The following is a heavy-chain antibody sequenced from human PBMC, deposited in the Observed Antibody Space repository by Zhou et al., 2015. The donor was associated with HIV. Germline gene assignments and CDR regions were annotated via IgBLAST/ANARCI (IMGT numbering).Heavy chain of an antibody. CDR3: ARAGLKSSRGVVVAANWYFDL. CDR2: IIPIFGTA. J-gene: IGHJ2*01. D-gene: IGHD2-15*01. V-gene: IGHV1-69*01. Sequence: QVQLVQSGAEVKKPGSSVKVSCKASGGTFSSYAISWVRQAPGQGLEWMGGIIPIFGTANYAQKFQGRVTITADESTSTAYMELSSLRSEDTAVYYCARAGLKSSRGVVVAANWYFDLWGRGTLVTVSS. CDR1: GGTFSSYA.